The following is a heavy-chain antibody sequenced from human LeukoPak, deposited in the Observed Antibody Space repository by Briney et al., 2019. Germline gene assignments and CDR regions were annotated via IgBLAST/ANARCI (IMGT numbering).Heavy chain of an antibody. CDR1: GFSFGGYE. J-gene: IGHJ6*02. V-gene: IGHV3-48*03. CDR2: ISTTGSTV. Sequence: GGSLRLSCAASGFSFGGYEMNWVRQAPGKGLEWVSYISTTGSTVYYADSVEGRFTISRDNAKNLLYLQMNSLRAEDAAVYYCAKDFPHYYESSHGMDAWGQGTTVSVSS. CDR3: AKDFPHYYESSHGMDA. D-gene: IGHD3-22*01.